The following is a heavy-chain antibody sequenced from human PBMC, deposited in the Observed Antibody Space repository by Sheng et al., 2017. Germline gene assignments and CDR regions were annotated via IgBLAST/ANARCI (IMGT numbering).Heavy chain of an antibody. CDR3: AKVFSRVPNYWYGLDV. V-gene: IGHV3-23*01. CDR2: ISDSGDRT. Sequence: EGQLLESGGGLVQPGGSLRLSCAVSGFTFSNYAMNWVRQAPGKRLESISSISDSGDRTFYVDSVKGRFTISRDNSKNTLYLQMNSLRAEDTAVYYCAKVFSRVPNYWYGLDVWGQGT. J-gene: IGHJ6*01. D-gene: IGHD3-3*02. CDR1: GFTFSNYA.